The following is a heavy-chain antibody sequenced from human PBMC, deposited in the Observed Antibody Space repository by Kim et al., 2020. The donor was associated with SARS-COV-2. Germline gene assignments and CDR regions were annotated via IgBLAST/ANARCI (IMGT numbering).Heavy chain of an antibody. D-gene: IGHD3-10*01. CDR3: ARDGTGDYGSGTHYYYG. J-gene: IGHJ6*01. CDR1: GFTFSSYA. Sequence: GGSLRLSCAASGFTFSSYAMHWVRQAPGKGLEWVAVISYDGSNKYYADSVKGRFTISRDNSKNTLYLQMNSLRAEDTAVYYCARDGTGDYGSGTHYYYG. CDR2: ISYDGSNK. V-gene: IGHV3-30*04.